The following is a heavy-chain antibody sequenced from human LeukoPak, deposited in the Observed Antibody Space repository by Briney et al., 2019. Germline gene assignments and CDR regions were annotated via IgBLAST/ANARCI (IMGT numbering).Heavy chain of an antibody. V-gene: IGHV4-59*01. CDR1: GGSISSYY. CDR3: ARVVHGDYVIWFDP. J-gene: IGHJ5*02. Sequence: SETLSLTCTVSGGSISSYYWSWIRQPPGKGLEWIGYIYYSGSTNYNPSLKSRVTISVDTSKNQFSLKLSSVTAADTAVYYCARVVHGDYVIWFDPWGQGTLFTVSS. D-gene: IGHD4-17*01. CDR2: IYYSGST.